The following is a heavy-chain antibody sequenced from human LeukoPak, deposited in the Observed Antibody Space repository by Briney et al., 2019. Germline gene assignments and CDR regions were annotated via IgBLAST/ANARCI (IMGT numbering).Heavy chain of an antibody. J-gene: IGHJ4*02. CDR3: ARARIVGATVRYFDY. Sequence: GGSLRLSCAASGFTFSSYSMNWVRQAPGEGLEWVSSISSSSSYIYYADSVKGRITISRDNAKNSLYLQMNSLRAEDTAVYYCARARIVGATVRYFDYWGQGTLVTVSS. CDR1: GFTFSSYS. CDR2: ISSSSSYI. D-gene: IGHD1-26*01. V-gene: IGHV3-21*01.